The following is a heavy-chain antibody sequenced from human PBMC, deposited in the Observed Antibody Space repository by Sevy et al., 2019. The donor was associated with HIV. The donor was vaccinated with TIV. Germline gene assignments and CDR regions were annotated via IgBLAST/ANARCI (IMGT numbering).Heavy chain of an antibody. CDR3: AKAGIAVGGTFDLFYFDY. Sequence: GGSLRLSCAASGFTFSSYAMSWVRQAPGKGLEWVSFISSRGGSTYYADSVKGRFTISRDNSKNTLCLQLNSLSAEDTAIYFCAKAGIAVGGTFDLFYFDYWGQGTLVTVSS. J-gene: IGHJ4*02. CDR2: ISSRGGST. D-gene: IGHD6-19*01. V-gene: IGHV3-23*01. CDR1: GFTFSSYA.